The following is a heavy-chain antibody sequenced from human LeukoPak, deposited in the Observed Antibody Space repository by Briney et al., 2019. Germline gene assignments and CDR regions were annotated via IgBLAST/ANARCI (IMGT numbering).Heavy chain of an antibody. J-gene: IGHJ4*02. CDR1: GFTFSAYA. V-gene: IGHV3-23*01. CDR3: ANSQYSSSWPGFDY. D-gene: IGHD6-13*01. Sequence: GGSLRLSCEASGFTFSAYAMTWVRQAPGKGLEWVSAISGSGGSTYYADSVKGRFTISRDNSKNTLYLQMNSLRAEDTAVYYCANSQYSSSWPGFDYWGQGTLVTVSS. CDR2: ISGSGGST.